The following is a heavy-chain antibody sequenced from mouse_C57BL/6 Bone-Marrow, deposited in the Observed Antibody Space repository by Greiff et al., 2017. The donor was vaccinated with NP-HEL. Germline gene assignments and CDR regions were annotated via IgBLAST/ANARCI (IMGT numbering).Heavy chain of an antibody. J-gene: IGHJ1*03. Sequence: VHVKQSVAELVRPGASVKLSCTASGFNIKNTYMHWVKQRPEQGLEWIGRIDPANGNTKYAPKFQGKATITADTSSNTAYLQLSSLTSEDTAIYYCARGGITTVHHWYFDVWGTGTTVTVSS. CDR3: ARGGITTVHHWYFDV. CDR1: GFNIKNTY. CDR2: IDPANGNT. V-gene: IGHV14-3*01. D-gene: IGHD1-1*01.